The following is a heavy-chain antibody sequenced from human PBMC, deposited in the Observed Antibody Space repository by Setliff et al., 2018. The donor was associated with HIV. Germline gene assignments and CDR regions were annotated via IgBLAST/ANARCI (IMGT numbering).Heavy chain of an antibody. CDR2: AYHRGNT. CDR1: GVSTSNNNYW. Sequence: PSETLSLTCAVSGVSTSNNNYWWSWVRQPPGKGLEWIGEAYHRGNTNYNPSLKSRVTMSVDKSLNQVSLKLSSVTAADTAVYYCAAASSWDPLLDYWGQGTLVTVSS. CDR3: AAASSWDPLLDY. D-gene: IGHD6-13*01. V-gene: IGHV4-4*02. J-gene: IGHJ4*02.